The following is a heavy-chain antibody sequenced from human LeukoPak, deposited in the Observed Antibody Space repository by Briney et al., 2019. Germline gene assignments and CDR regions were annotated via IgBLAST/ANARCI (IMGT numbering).Heavy chain of an antibody. D-gene: IGHD2-15*01. CDR1: GFTVSTNC. CDR3: AKGSCGGVSCSLFDY. Sequence: GSLRLSCAASGFTVSTNCMTWVRQAPGKGLEWVSTIYSGGTTYYADSVMGRFTISRHNSRNTLYLQMNSLRAEDTAVYYCAKGSCGGVSCSLFDYWGQGTLVTVSS. CDR2: IYSGGTT. J-gene: IGHJ4*02. V-gene: IGHV3-53*04.